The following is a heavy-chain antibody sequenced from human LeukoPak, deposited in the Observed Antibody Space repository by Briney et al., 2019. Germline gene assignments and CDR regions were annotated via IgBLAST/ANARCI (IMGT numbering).Heavy chain of an antibody. J-gene: IGHJ4*02. D-gene: IGHD2-21*01. CDR1: GGSISIGSYS. V-gene: IGHV4-61*02. Sequence: SETLSLTCTVSGGSISIGSYSWSWIRQPAGKGLEWIGRIYAGGNTNYNPSHYSPSLKSRVIISIDTSKSQFSLNLTSVTAADTAVYYCAREFRGGGESEILDYWGQGTLVTVSS. CDR2: IYAGGNT. CDR3: AREFRGGGESEILDY.